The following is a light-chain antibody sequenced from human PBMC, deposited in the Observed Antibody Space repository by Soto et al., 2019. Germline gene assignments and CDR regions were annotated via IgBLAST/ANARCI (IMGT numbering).Light chain of an antibody. Sequence: EIVMTQSRATLSVSPGERSTLSCRASQSISDTLAWYQQKPGQAPRLLIHGASNRATGIPDRLSGSGSGTDFTLTISRLEPEDFAVYYCQQYGTSATFGQGTKVDIK. V-gene: IGKV3-20*01. CDR2: GAS. J-gene: IGKJ1*01. CDR1: QSISDT. CDR3: QQYGTSAT.